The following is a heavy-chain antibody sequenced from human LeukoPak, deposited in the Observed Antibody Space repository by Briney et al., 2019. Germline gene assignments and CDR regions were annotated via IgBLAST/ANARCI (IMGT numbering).Heavy chain of an antibody. CDR3: AKVGASDWTSWLDP. D-gene: IGHD3/OR15-3a*01. CDR2: IYYSGST. V-gene: IGHV4-59*01. CDR1: GGXISSYY. Sequence: SETLSLTCSVSGGXISSYYWSWIRQSPGKGLEWIGYIYYSGSTNYNPSLKSRVTISVDTSKNQFSLKLSSVTAADTAVYYCAKVGASDWTSWLDPWGQGTLVTVSS. J-gene: IGHJ5*02.